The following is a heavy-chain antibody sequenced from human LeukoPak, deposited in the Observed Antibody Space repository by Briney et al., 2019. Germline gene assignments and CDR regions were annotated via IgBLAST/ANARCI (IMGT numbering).Heavy chain of an antibody. J-gene: IGHJ5*02. D-gene: IGHD3-10*01. CDR2: ISAYNGNT. CDR1: GYTFTSYG. Sequence: ASVTVSCKASGYTFTSYGISWVRQAPGQGLEWMGWISAYNGNTNYAQKLQGRVTMTTDTSTSTAYMELRSLRSDDTAVYYCARDGGWFGENNWFDPWGQGTLVTVSS. CDR3: ARDGGWFGENNWFDP. V-gene: IGHV1-18*01.